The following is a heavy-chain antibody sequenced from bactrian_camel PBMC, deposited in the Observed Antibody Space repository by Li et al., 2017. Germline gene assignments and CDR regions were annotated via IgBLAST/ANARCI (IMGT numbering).Heavy chain of an antibody. Sequence: HVQLVESGGGLVQPGGSLRLSCAASGYGGETTCMGWFRQAPGKQREGVAIIHTTYSRVDYADSVKGRFTISQDNAKNTLYLQMNSLKPEDTAMYVCAAYPHLSYYSDYSSRLDTFGYWGQGTQVTVS. CDR1: GYGGETTC. D-gene: IGHD4*01. CDR2: IHTTYSRV. J-gene: IGHJ6*01. V-gene: IGHV3S54*01. CDR3: AAYPHLSYYSDYSSRLDTFGY.